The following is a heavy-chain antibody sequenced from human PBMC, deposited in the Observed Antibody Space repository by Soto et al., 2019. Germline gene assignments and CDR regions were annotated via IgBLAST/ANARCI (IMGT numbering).Heavy chain of an antibody. D-gene: IGHD2-2*02. J-gene: IGHJ6*02. CDR3: AGPLLVPAAISRDVGYYYGMDV. V-gene: IGHV1-69*13. Sequence: AASVKVSCKASGGTFSSYAISWVRQAPGQGLEWMGGIIPIFGTANYAQKFQGRVTITADESTSTAYMELSSLRSEGTAVYYCAGPLLVPAAISRDVGYYYGMDVWGQGTTVTVSS. CDR1: GGTFSSYA. CDR2: IIPIFGTA.